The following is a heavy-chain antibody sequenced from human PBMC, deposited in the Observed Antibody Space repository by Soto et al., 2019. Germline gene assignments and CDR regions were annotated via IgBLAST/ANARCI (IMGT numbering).Heavy chain of an antibody. D-gene: IGHD3-9*01. CDR2: IKSKTDGGTT. CDR1: GFTFSNAW. Sequence: GGSLRLSCAASGFTFSNAWMSWVRQAPGKGLEWVGRIKSKTDGGTTDYAAPVKGRFTISRDDSKNTLYLQMNSLKTEDTAVYYCTRARYFDWSYFDYWGQGTLVTVSS. CDR3: TRARYFDWSYFDY. V-gene: IGHV3-15*01. J-gene: IGHJ4*02.